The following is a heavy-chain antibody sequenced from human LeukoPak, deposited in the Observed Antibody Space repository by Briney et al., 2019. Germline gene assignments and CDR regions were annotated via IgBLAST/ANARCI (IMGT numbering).Heavy chain of an antibody. CDR1: GYTFTCYG. J-gene: IGHJ3*02. CDR2: ISAYNGNT. V-gene: IGHV1-18*01. CDR3: ARXXXXXGXXAXXI. D-gene: IGHD1-26*01. Sequence: AXVKVXXXASGYTFTCYGISWVRQAPGQGLEWMGWISAYNGNTNYAQKLQGRVTMTTDTSTSTAYMELRSLRYDDTAVYYCARXXXXXGXXAXXIWGQGTXVTVSS.